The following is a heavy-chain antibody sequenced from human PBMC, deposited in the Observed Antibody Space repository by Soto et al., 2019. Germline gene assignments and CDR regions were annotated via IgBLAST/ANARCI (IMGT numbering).Heavy chain of an antibody. V-gene: IGHV2-5*02. CDR3: AHDSTGLYGFDY. J-gene: IGHJ4*02. CDR2: IYWDDDK. D-gene: IGHD6-19*01. Sequence: QITLKESGPTLVKPTQTLTLTCTFSGFSLSTRGVGVGWIRQPPGKALEWLALIYWDDDKRYSPSLKSRLTITKDPSKNQVVLTMTNMDPVDTATYFCAHDSTGLYGFDYWGQGTLVTVSS. CDR1: GFSLSTRGVG.